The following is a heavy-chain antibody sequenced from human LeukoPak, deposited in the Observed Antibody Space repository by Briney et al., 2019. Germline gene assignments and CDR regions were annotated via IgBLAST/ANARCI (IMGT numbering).Heavy chain of an antibody. J-gene: IGHJ4*02. D-gene: IGHD6-19*01. CDR3: ARDRSGWPPYFDY. Sequence: SETLSLTCAVYGGSFSGYYWSWIRQPPGKGLEWIGEINHSGSTNYNPSLKSRVTISVDTSKNQFSLKLSSVTAEDTAVYYCARDRSGWPPYFDYWGQGTLVTVSS. CDR1: GGSFSGYY. CDR2: INHSGST. V-gene: IGHV4-34*01.